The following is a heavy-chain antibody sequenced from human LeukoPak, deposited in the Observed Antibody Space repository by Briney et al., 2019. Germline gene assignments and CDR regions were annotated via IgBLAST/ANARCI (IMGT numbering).Heavy chain of an antibody. J-gene: IGHJ6*02. V-gene: IGHV4-59*08. CDR3: ARQGRYFDWNV. CDR1: GGSISSYY. CDR2: IYYSGST. Sequence: PSETLSLTCTVSGGSISSYYWSWIRQPPGKGLEWIGYIYYSGSTNYNPSLKSRVTISVDTSKNQFSPKLSSVTAADTAVYYCARQGRYFDWNVWGQGTTVTVSS. D-gene: IGHD3-9*01.